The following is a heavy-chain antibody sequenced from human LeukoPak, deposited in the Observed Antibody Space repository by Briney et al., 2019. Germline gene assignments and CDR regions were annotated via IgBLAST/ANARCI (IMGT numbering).Heavy chain of an antibody. V-gene: IGHV3-21*01. Sequence: PGGSLRLSCAASGFTFSSYAVTWVRQAPGKGLEWVSSIGGGGRYIYYADSMKGRFTISRDNAKNSLFLQMNSLSAEDTALYYCARVSRVAYTSSWYLVYWGQGTLVTVSS. CDR3: ARVSRVAYTSSWYLVY. CDR1: GFTFSSYA. J-gene: IGHJ4*02. CDR2: IGGGGRYI. D-gene: IGHD6-13*01.